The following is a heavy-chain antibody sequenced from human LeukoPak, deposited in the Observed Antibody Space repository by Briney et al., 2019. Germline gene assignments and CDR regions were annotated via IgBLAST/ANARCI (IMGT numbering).Heavy chain of an antibody. V-gene: IGHV4-59*01. CDR2: IYYSGST. D-gene: IGHD3-10*01. Sequence: SETLSLTCTVSGGSISSYYWSWIRQPPGKGLEWIGYIYYSGSTNYNPSLKSRVTISVDTSKNQFSLKLSSVTAADAAVYYCARESTMVRGVIGFNWFDPWGQGTLVTVSS. J-gene: IGHJ5*02. CDR1: GGSISSYY. CDR3: ARESTMVRGVIGFNWFDP.